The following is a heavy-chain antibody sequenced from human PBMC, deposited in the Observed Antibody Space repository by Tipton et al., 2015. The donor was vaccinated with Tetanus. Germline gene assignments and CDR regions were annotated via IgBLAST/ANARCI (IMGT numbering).Heavy chain of an antibody. CDR2: VYYNGNT. CDR3: ARRSYCSSSRCFDAFDL. Sequence: TLSLTCTVSGVSISGYYWSWIRQPAGKGLEWIGYVYYNGNTHYNPALKSRVTISVDTSKNQFSLKLSSVTAADTAVYYCARRSYCSSSRCFDAFDLWGQGTMVTVSS. D-gene: IGHD2-2*01. J-gene: IGHJ3*01. CDR1: GVSISGYY. V-gene: IGHV4-59*07.